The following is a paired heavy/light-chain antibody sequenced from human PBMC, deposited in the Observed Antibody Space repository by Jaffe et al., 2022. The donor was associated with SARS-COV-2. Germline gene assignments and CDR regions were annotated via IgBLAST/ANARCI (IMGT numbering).Light chain of an antibody. CDR1: QSLVHSDGNTY. CDR3: MQATRFPFT. Sequence: DIVMTQTPLSSPVTLGQQASISCRSSQSLVHSDGNTYLSWLHQRPGQPPRILIYKVSNRFSGVPDRFSGSGAGSSFALRIDRVEADDVGIYYCMQATRFPFTFGQGTKLEIK. J-gene: IGKJ2*01. CDR2: KVS. V-gene: IGKV2-24*01.
Heavy chain of an antibody. CDR3: ARLSGDCTSTSCYEEYNYFDP. J-gene: IGHJ5*02. CDR2: IYPGDSDT. Sequence: EVQLVQSGPEVKKPGESLKISCKGSGYKFNTYWIGWVRQKPGKGLEWMGIIYPGDSDTKYSPSFQGQVTMSADKSMSAAYLQWSSLEASDTAMYYCARLSGDCTSTSCYEEYNYFDPWGQGTLVTVSS. V-gene: IGHV5-51*01. CDR1: GYKFNTYW. D-gene: IGHD2-2*01.